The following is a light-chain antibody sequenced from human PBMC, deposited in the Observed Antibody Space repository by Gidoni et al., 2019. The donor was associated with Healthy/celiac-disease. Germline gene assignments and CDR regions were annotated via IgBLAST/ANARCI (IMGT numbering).Light chain of an antibody. CDR1: KLGDKY. CDR3: QAWDSSTVV. CDR2: QDS. Sequence: SYALTQPPSVSVSPGQTASITCSGDKLGDKYACWYQQKPGQSHVLVIYQDSKRPSGIHERFSGSNSGNTAALTISGTQAMDEADYYCQAWDSSTVVFGGGTKLTVL. V-gene: IGLV3-1*01. J-gene: IGLJ2*01.